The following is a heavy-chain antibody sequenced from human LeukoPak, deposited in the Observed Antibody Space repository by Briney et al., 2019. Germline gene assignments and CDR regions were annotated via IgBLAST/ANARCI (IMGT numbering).Heavy chain of an antibody. CDR1: GYTFTGYY. D-gene: IGHD6-19*01. CDR3: ARDPGQWLVPDYYYYGMDV. V-gene: IGHV1-2*02. Sequence: ASVKVSCKASGYTFTGYYMHWVRQAPGQGLEWMGWINPNSGGTNYAQKFQVRVTMTRDTSISTAYMELSRLRSDDTAVYYCARDPGQWLVPDYYYYGMDVWGQGTTVTVSS. CDR2: INPNSGGT. J-gene: IGHJ6*02.